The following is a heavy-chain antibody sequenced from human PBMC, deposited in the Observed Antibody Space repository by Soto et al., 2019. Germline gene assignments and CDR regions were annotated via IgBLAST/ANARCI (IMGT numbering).Heavy chain of an antibody. V-gene: IGHV2-5*02. J-gene: IGHJ1*01. CDR3: APRTAGVQAVEH. D-gene: IGHD5-18*01. CDR1: GFSLSTSGVG. CDR2: IYWDDDK. Sequence: SGPTLVNRTHTLTLTCTFSGFSLSTSGVGVGWIRQPPGKALEWLALIYWDDDKRYSPSLKSRLTITKDTSKNQVVLTMTNMDHVDPATYFCAPRTAGVQAVEHWGNATLVTVS.